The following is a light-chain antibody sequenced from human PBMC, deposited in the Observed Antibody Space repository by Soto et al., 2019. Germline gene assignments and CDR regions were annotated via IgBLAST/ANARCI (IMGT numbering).Light chain of an antibody. V-gene: IGLV2-23*02. CDR3: CPYGNSTTLDYV. CDR2: QVN. Sequence: QSALTQPASVSGSPGQSITISCTGTSGDIGSYNRVSWYQQHPGKAPKLIIHQVNKRPSGLSNRFSGSKSGNTASLTISGLQRDDDADYYCCPYGNSTTLDYVLGTETKVTVL. CDR1: SGDIGSYNR. J-gene: IGLJ1*01.